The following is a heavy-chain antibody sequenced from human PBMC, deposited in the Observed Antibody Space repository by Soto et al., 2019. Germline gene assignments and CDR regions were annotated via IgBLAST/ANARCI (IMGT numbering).Heavy chain of an antibody. CDR1: GYIFTSYW. CDR3: AKGGYSSGWPDY. V-gene: IGHV5-10-1*01. Sequence: PGESLKISCKGSGYIFTSYWISWFLQMPGKGLEWMGRIDPSDSYTNYSPSFQGHVTISADKSTSTAYLQWSSLKASDTAMYYCAKGGYSSGWPDYWGQGTLVTVSS. CDR2: IDPSDSYT. D-gene: IGHD6-19*01. J-gene: IGHJ4*02.